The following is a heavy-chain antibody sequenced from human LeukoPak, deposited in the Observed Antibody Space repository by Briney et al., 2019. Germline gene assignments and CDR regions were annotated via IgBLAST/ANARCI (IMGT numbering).Heavy chain of an antibody. CDR3: AVNTGDFSAYDI. D-gene: IGHD7-27*01. J-gene: IGHJ3*02. CDR2: IYYSGST. CDR1: GGSISSSSYY. V-gene: IGHV4-39*01. Sequence: SETLSLTCTVSGGSISSSSYYWGWIRQPPGKGLEWIGSIYYSGSTYYNPSLKSRVTISVDTSKNQFSLKLSSVTAADTAVYYCAVNTGDFSAYDIWGQGTLVTVSS.